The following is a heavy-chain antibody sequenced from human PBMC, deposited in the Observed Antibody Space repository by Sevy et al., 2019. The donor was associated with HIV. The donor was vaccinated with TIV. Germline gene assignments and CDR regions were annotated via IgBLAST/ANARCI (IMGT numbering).Heavy chain of an antibody. V-gene: IGHV5-51*01. CDR1: GYSFTRYW. J-gene: IGHJ4*02. Sequence: GESLKISCKGSGYSFTRYWIAWVRQMPGKGLEWMGIIYPGDSETRDSPSFQGQVTISADKPISTAYLQWSSLRASDSAMYYCARLFCTGGICYLDYWGQGNLVTVSS. D-gene: IGHD2-8*02. CDR3: ARLFCTGGICYLDY. CDR2: IYPGDSET.